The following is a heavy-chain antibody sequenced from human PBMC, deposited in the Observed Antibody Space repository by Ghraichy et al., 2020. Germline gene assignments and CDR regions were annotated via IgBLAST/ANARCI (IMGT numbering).Heavy chain of an antibody. Sequence: GGSLRLSCAASGFTFSDYYMSWIRQAPGKGLEWVSYISSSGSSIYYADSVKGRFTISRDNAKNSLYLQMNSLRAEDTAVYYCAREHIAARLCDYWGQGTLVTVSS. CDR1: GFTFSDYY. V-gene: IGHV3-11*01. CDR2: ISSSGSSI. J-gene: IGHJ4*02. CDR3: AREHIAARLCDY. D-gene: IGHD6-6*01.